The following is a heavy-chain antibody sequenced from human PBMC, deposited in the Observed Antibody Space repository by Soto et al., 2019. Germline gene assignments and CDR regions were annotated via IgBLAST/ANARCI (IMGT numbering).Heavy chain of an antibody. CDR2: IPQDGVDG. Sequence: GGSLRLSCEVSGFTFSMYSMSWVRQSPGKGLEWVAKIPQDGVDGHYADSVKGRFIVSRDNDKNSLHLQLNNLRAEDTAVYYRARDHLILPAHEFFYGSDVWGRGATVPVSS. CDR1: GFTFSMYS. CDR3: ARDHLILPAHEFFYGSDV. D-gene: IGHD2-21*02. V-gene: IGHV3-7*03. J-gene: IGHJ6*02.